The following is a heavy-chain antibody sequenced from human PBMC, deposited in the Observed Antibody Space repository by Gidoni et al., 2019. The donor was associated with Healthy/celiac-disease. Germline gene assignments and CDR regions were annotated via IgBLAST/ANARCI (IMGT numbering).Heavy chain of an antibody. J-gene: IGHJ6*02. Sequence: QVQLVQSGAEVKKPGASVKVSCKASGYTFTSYYMHWVRQAPGQGLDRMGIINPRGGSTSYAQKFQGRVTITRDTSTSTVYMELSSLRSEDTAVYYCARGGIGLDYYYGMDVWGQGTTVTVSS. V-gene: IGHV1-46*01. CDR2: INPRGGST. CDR1: GYTFTSYY. D-gene: IGHD3-3*02. CDR3: ARGGIGLDYYYGMDV.